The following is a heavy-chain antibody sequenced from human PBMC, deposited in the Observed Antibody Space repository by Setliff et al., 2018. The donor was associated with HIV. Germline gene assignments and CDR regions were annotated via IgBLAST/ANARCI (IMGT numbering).Heavy chain of an antibody. CDR2: INPNSGAT. Sequence: GASVKVSCKASGYSFSGYYLHWVRRAPGQGLEWMGWINPNSGATNYAQNFQGRVTMTRDTSISTAYMELSSLRSDDTAVYFCARGALLAVFDFDHWGHGTQVTVS. J-gene: IGHJ4*01. V-gene: IGHV1-2*02. D-gene: IGHD3-10*01. CDR1: GYSFSGYY. CDR3: ARGALLAVFDFDH.